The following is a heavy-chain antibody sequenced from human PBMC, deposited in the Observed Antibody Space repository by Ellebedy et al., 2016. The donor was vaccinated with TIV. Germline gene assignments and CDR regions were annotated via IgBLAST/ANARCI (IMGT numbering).Heavy chain of an antibody. CDR3: ARHEGTDGDYYYYYGMDV. Sequence: SETLSLXXTVSGGSISSYYWSWIRQPPGKGLEWIGYIYYSGSTNYNPSLKSRVTISVDTSKNQFSLKLSSVTAADTAVYYCARHEGTDGDYYYYYGMDVWGQGTTVTVSS. CDR2: IYYSGST. J-gene: IGHJ6*02. V-gene: IGHV4-59*08. CDR1: GGSISSYY. D-gene: IGHD4-17*01.